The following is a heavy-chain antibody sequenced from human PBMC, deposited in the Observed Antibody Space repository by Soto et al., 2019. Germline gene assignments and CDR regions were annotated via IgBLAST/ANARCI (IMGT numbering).Heavy chain of an antibody. Sequence: PSETLSLTCTVSGGSISSYYWSWIRQPPGRGLEWIGYIYYSGSTNYNPSLKSRVTISVDTSKNQFSLKLSSVTAADTAVYYCARGPAQQLVPWFDPWGQGTLVTVSS. V-gene: IGHV4-59*01. CDR3: ARGPAQQLVPWFDP. CDR2: IYYSGST. D-gene: IGHD6-13*01. CDR1: GGSISSYY. J-gene: IGHJ5*02.